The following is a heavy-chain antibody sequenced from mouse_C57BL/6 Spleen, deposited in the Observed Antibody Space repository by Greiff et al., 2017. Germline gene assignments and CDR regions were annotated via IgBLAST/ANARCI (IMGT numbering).Heavy chain of an antibody. Sequence: QVQLKESGAELVRPGASVTLSCKASGYTFTDYEMHWVKQTPVHGLEWIGAIDPETGGTAYNQKFKGKAILTADKSSSTAYMELRSLTSEDSAVYYCTRSHYGSSYWYFDVWGTGTTVTVSS. CDR1: GYTFTDYE. J-gene: IGHJ1*03. CDR2: IDPETGGT. CDR3: TRSHYGSSYWYFDV. V-gene: IGHV1-15*01. D-gene: IGHD1-1*01.